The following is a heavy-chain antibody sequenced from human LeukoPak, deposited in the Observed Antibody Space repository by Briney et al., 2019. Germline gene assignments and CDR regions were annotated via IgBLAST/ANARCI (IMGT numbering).Heavy chain of an antibody. CDR2: INHSGST. CDR3: ARGGASSVQLWYFDL. J-gene: IGHJ2*01. V-gene: IGHV4-34*01. Sequence: SETLSLTCAVYGGSFSGYYWSWIRQPSGKGLEWIGEINHSGSTNYNPSLKSRVTISVDTSKNQFSPKLSSVTAADTAVYYCARGGASSVQLWYFDLWGRGTLVTVSS. CDR1: GGSFSGYY. D-gene: IGHD2-2*01.